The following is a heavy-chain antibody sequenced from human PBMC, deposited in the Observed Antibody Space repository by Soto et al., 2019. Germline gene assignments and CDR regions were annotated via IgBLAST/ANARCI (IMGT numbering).Heavy chain of an antibody. Sequence: QVQLQQWGAGLLKPSETLSLTCAVYGGSVSGAHYYWSWIRQPPGKGLEWNGEMSHSGGTHFNPSRKSRVTISVDTSTNQFSLKMSSVTAADTALYYCARVERGTATTVVDAFDIWGPGTMVTVSS. CDR3: ARVERGTATTVVDAFDI. CDR1: GGSVSGAHYY. V-gene: IGHV4-34*01. CDR2: MSHSGGT. D-gene: IGHD1-1*01. J-gene: IGHJ3*02.